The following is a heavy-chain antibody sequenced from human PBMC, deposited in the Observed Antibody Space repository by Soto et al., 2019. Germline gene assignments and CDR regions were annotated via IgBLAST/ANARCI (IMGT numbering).Heavy chain of an antibody. V-gene: IGHV1-69*13. CDR2: IIPIFGTA. D-gene: IGHD3-16*01. J-gene: IGHJ6*02. CDR1: GGTFSSYA. Sequence: SVKFSCKASGGTFSSYAISWVRQAPGQGLEWMGGIIPIFGTANYAQKFQGRVTITADDSTSTAYMDLYSLRSEDTAVYYCARDVPLNYYDGTFSYYAMDVWGQGTTVTVSS. CDR3: ARDVPLNYYDGTFSYYAMDV.